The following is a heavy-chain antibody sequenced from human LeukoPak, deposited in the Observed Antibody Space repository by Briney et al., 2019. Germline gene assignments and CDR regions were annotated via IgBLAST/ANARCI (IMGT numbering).Heavy chain of an antibody. J-gene: IGHJ4*02. CDR3: ARGSFSSSWFKKYFFDS. Sequence: GGSLRLSCAASGFSFDKYTMNWVRQAPGRGLEWVSSISGSGLYIFYADSMKGRFTISRDNTKNSLYLQMDSLRAEDTSVYFCARGSFSSSWFKKYFFDSWGQGTLVTVSA. V-gene: IGHV3-21*01. CDR1: GFSFDKYT. D-gene: IGHD6-13*01. CDR2: ISGSGLYI.